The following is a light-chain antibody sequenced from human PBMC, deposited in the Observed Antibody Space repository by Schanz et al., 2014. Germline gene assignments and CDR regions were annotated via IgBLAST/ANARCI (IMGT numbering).Light chain of an antibody. Sequence: QSVLTQPPSASGSPGQSVTISCTGTSSDVGGYNYVSWYQQHPGKAPKLMIYDVTKRPSGVPDRFSGSKSGNTASLTVSGLQAEDEADYYCSSYAGSNNWRVFGGGTKLTVL. V-gene: IGLV2-8*01. CDR3: SSYAGSNNWRV. CDR2: DVT. CDR1: SSDVGGYNY. J-gene: IGLJ2*01.